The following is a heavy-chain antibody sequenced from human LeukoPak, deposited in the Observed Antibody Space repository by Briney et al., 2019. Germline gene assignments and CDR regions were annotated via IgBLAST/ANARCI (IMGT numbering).Heavy chain of an antibody. CDR1: GGSISTYY. Sequence: PSETLSLTCTVSGGSISTYYWNWIRQPPGKGLEWIGYIYHSGSTNYNPSLQSRVTISVDTSKNQFSLKLSSVTAADTAVYYCARGGDYYGMDVWGQGTTVTVSS. CDR2: IYHSGST. J-gene: IGHJ6*02. V-gene: IGHV4-59*01. D-gene: IGHD3-16*01. CDR3: ARGGDYYGMDV.